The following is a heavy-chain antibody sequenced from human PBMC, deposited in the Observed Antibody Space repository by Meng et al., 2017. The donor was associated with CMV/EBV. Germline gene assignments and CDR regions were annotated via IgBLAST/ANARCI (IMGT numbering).Heavy chain of an antibody. J-gene: IGHJ3*02. CDR2: ISSSSSTI. Sequence: GESLKISCAASGFTFSSYSMNWVRQAPGKGLEWVSYISSSSSTIYYADSVKGRFTISRDNAKNSLYLQMNSLRAEDTAVYYCASRAYCGGDCFDAFDIWGKGTMVTVSS. CDR1: GFTFSSYS. CDR3: ASRAYCGGDCFDAFDI. D-gene: IGHD2-21*01. V-gene: IGHV3-48*04.